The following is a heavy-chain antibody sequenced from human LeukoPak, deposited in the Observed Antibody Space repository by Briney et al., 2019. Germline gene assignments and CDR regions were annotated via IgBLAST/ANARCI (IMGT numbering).Heavy chain of an antibody. J-gene: IGHJ4*02. CDR1: GGSISSNNW. CDR3: AKVAKYYYGPETYFFFEH. D-gene: IGHD3-10*01. V-gene: IGHV4-4*02. CDR2: IYHSEST. Sequence: SETLSLTCAVSGGSISSNNWWSWVRQPPGKGLEWIGEIYHSESTNYSPSLKSRVTISVDKSKNQFSLNLRSVTAADTAVYYCAKVAKYYYGPETYFFFEHWGQGTLVTVSS.